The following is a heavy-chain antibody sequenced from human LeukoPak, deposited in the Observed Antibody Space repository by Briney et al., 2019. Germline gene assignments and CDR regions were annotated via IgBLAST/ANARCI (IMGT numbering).Heavy chain of an antibody. CDR3: ARELSATSYYYYYYMDV. V-gene: IGHV3-21*01. D-gene: IGHD5-24*01. CDR2: ISSSSSYM. Sequence: GGSLRLSCAASGFTFSSYSMNWVRQAPGKGLEWVSSISSSSSYMYYADSVKGRFTISRDNAKNSLYLQMNSLRAEDTAVYYCARELSATSYYYYYYMDVWGKGTTVTVS. CDR1: GFTFSSYS. J-gene: IGHJ6*03.